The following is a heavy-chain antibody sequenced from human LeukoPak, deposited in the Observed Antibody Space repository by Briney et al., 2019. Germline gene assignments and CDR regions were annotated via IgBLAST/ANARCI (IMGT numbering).Heavy chain of an antibody. J-gene: IGHJ4*02. CDR1: GFSFSSYG. Sequence: PGGSLRLSCAASGFSFSSYGMHWVRQAPGKGLEWVAVIWYDGNNKYYADSVKGRFTISRDNSKNTLYLQMDSLTAEDTAVYYCAKGAIPARSGPTPYCFDSWGQGTLVTVSS. V-gene: IGHV3-33*06. CDR3: AKGAIPARSGPTPYCFDS. D-gene: IGHD6-6*01. CDR2: IWYDGNNK.